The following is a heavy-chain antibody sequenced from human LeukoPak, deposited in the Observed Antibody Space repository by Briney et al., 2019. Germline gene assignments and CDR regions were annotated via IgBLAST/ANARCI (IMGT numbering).Heavy chain of an antibody. J-gene: IGHJ4*02. CDR3: ARDHYDFWSGPSH. V-gene: IGHV3-30*02. CDR1: GFTFSSYG. CDR2: IRYDGSNK. D-gene: IGHD3-3*01. Sequence: GGSLRLSCAASGFTFSSYGMHWVRQAPGKGLEWVAFIRYDGSNKYYADSVKGRFTISRDNSKNTLYLQMNSLRAEDTAVYYCARDHYDFWSGPSHWGQGTLVTVSS.